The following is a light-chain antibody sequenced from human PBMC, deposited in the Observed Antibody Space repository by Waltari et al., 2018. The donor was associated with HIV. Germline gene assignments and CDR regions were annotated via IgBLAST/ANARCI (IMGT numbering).Light chain of an antibody. CDR2: GAS. Sequence: EIVMTQSPATLSVSPGARATRSCRASQSVSSNLAWYQQKPGQAPRLLMYGASTRASGFPVRFSGSGSGTEFTLTISSLQSEDFAVYYCQQYNKWPWTFSQGTKVEIK. V-gene: IGKV3-15*01. CDR3: QQYNKWPWT. J-gene: IGKJ1*01. CDR1: QSVSSN.